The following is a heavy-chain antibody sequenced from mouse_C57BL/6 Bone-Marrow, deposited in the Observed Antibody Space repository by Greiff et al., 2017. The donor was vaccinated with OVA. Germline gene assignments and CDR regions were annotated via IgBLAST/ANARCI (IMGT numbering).Heavy chain of an antibody. J-gene: IGHJ4*01. D-gene: IGHD2-10*02. CDR1: GYTFTSYW. CDR3: ARWVWERYYAMDY. Sequence: VKLQQSGAELVKPGASVKLSCKASGYTFTSYWMHWVKQRPGRGLEWIGRIDPNSGGTKYNEKFKSKATLTVDKPSSTAYMQLSSLTSEDSAVYYCARWVWERYYAMDYWGQGTSVTVSS. CDR2: IDPNSGGT. V-gene: IGHV1-72*01.